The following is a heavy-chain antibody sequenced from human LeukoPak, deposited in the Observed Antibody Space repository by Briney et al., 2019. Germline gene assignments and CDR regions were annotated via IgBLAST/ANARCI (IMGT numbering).Heavy chain of an antibody. CDR2: ICSRGNTL. CDR3: AMGTGTTAYFDY. CDR1: CFTFSNYE. V-gene: IGHV3-48*03. Sequence: GGSLRLSCAASCFTFSNYEMKWARQAPGKGLEWVSYICSRGNTLYYTDSVKGRFTISRDNSKNSLYLQLNSLRAEDRALYYCAMGTGTTAYFDYWGQGTLVTVSS. D-gene: IGHD1-1*01. J-gene: IGHJ4*02.